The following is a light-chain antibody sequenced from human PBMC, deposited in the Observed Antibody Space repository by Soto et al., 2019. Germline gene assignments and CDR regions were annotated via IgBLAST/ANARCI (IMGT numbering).Light chain of an antibody. CDR3: SSYTNITTPTYV. J-gene: IGLJ1*01. Sequence: QSALPQPSGLSWSTGQSITICCTRTSRDVGGYNYVSWYQQHPGKAPKVMIYEVNNRPSGVSHRFSSSKSGNTASLTSSGLQTEDEADYYCSSYTNITTPTYVFGTGPKVTVL. CDR1: SRDVGGYNY. V-gene: IGLV2-14*03. CDR2: EVN.